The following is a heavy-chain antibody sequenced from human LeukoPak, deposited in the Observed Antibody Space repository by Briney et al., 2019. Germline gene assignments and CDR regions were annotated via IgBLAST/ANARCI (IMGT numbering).Heavy chain of an antibody. CDR3: ARGSYDILIGYPYYFDY. CDR1: GYSISSGYY. J-gene: IGHJ4*02. D-gene: IGHD3-9*01. CDR2: IYHGGST. Sequence: SETLSLTCTVSGYSISSGYYWGWIRQPPGKGLEWIGSIYHGGSTYYNPSLKSRVTISVDTSKNQFSLKLSSVTAADTAVYYCARGSYDILIGYPYYFDYWGQGTLVTVSS. V-gene: IGHV4-38-2*02.